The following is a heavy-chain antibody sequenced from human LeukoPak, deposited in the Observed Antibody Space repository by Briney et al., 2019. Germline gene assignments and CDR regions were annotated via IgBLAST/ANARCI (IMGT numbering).Heavy chain of an antibody. CDR1: GFTFGSYG. J-gene: IGHJ4*02. D-gene: IGHD3-10*01. Sequence: GGSLRLSCAASGFTFGSYGMHWVRQAPGKGLEWVADIWYDGSHKYYADSVKGRFTISRDNSKNTLHLQMNSLRAEDTAVYYCARDLLLWFGELSGDSDYWGQGTLVTVSS. V-gene: IGHV3-33*01. CDR3: ARDLLLWFGELSGDSDY. CDR2: IWYDGSHK.